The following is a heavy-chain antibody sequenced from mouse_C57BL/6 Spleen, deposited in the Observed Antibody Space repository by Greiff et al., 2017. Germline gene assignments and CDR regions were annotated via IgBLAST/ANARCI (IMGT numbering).Heavy chain of an antibody. CDR1: GFTFSDYG. J-gene: IGHJ4*01. CDR2: ISSGSSTN. V-gene: IGHV5-17*01. Sequence: EVQLVESGGGLVKPGGSLKLSCAASGFTFSDYGMHWVRQAPEKGLEWVAYISSGSSTNYYADTVKGRFTISRDNAKNTLFLQMTSLRSEDTAMYYCARPAYYSNYVFYAMDYWGQGTSVTVSS. D-gene: IGHD2-5*01. CDR3: ARPAYYSNYVFYAMDY.